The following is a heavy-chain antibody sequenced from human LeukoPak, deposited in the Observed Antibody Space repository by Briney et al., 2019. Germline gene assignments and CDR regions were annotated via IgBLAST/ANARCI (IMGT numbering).Heavy chain of an antibody. CDR2: IWYDGSNK. J-gene: IGHJ3*02. D-gene: IGHD5/OR15-5a*01. V-gene: IGHV3-33*01. CDR1: GFTFSSYG. Sequence: GGSLRLSCAASGFTFSSYGMHWVHQAPGKGLEWVAVIWYDGSNKYYADSVKGRFTISRDNSKNTLYLQMNSLRAEDTAVYYCARGSTSDAFDIWGQGTMVTVSS. CDR3: ARGSTSDAFDI.